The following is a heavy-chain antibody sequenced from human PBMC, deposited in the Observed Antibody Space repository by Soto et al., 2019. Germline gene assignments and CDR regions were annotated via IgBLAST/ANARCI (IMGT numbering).Heavy chain of an antibody. D-gene: IGHD3-16*01. CDR3: AMVDVYVTPSPQDV. CDR2: INTYNGNT. Sequence: TRYGLGWARQAPGQGLEWTGWINTYNGNTNYAQNVQGRVTLTTDTSTSTAYMELRSLRSNDTAIYYCAMVDVYVTPSPQDVWGQGTTVIVSS. CDR1: TRYG. J-gene: IGHJ6*02. V-gene: IGHV1-18*01.